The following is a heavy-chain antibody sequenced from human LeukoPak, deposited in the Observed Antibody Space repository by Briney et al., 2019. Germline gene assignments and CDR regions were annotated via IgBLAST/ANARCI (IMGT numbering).Heavy chain of an antibody. Sequence: PSETLSLTCGVSGHSIISDYYWGWIRQPPGKGLEWIGSIHHSGSTHYHPSLKSGVTISVDTSKNQFSLKLSSVTAADTPSYYSARNVSADLSNRHLTWFDPWGEGTLVTVSS. D-gene: IGHD2/OR15-2a*01. CDR2: IHHSGST. J-gene: IGHJ5*02. V-gene: IGHV4-38-2*01. CDR1: GHSIISDYY. CDR3: ARNVSADLSNRHLTWFDP.